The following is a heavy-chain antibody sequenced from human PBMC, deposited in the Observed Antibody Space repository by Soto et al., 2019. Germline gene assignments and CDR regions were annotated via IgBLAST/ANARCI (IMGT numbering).Heavy chain of an antibody. D-gene: IGHD3-22*01. Sequence: GGSLRLSCAASGFTFSSYGMHWVRQAPGKGLEWVAVISYDGSNKYYADSVKGRFTISRDNSKNTLYLQMNSLRAEDTAVYYCAKVDSPLRVGPKNYYYYSMDVWGQGTTVTVSS. CDR3: AKVDSPLRVGPKNYYYYSMDV. V-gene: IGHV3-30*18. CDR2: ISYDGSNK. J-gene: IGHJ6*02. CDR1: GFTFSSYG.